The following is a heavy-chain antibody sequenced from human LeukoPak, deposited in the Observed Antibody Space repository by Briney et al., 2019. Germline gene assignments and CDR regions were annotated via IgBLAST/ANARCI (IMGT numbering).Heavy chain of an antibody. J-gene: IGHJ6*03. V-gene: IGHV4-59*12. D-gene: IGHD1-26*01. CDR3: ARDSGGYYYVDV. CDR1: GGSISSYY. CDR2: IYYSGST. Sequence: SETLSLTCTVSGGSISSYYWSWIRQPPGKGLEWIGYIYYSGSTNYNPSLKSRVTISVDTSKNQFSLKLSSVTAADTAVYYCARDSGGYYYVDVWGKGTTVTVSS.